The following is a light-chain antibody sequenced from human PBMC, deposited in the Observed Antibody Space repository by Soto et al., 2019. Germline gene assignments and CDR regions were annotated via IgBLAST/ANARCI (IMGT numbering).Light chain of an antibody. CDR2: ELG. CDR1: NTDVGGHHY. Sequence: QSALTQPASVSGSPGQSISISCTGTNTDVGGHHYVSWYQQHPGKAPKLVIYELGNRPSNASARFSGSKRGNTASLTISGLQTEDDADYYCLAYGRGGTLLFGGGTKLTVL. V-gene: IGLV2-14*03. CDR3: LAYGRGGTLL. J-gene: IGLJ3*02.